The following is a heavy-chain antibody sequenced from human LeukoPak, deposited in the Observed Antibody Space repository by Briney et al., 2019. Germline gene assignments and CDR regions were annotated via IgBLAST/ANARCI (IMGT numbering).Heavy chain of an antibody. V-gene: IGHV3-23*01. Sequence: PGGSLRLSWAASGFTFSSYAMSWVRQAPGKGLEWVSAISGSGGSTYYADSVKGRFTISRDNSKNTLYLQMNSLRAEDTAVYYCARAWVGQAAIDYWGQGTLVTVSS. CDR1: GFTFSSYA. CDR2: ISGSGGST. CDR3: ARAWVGQAAIDY. J-gene: IGHJ4*02.